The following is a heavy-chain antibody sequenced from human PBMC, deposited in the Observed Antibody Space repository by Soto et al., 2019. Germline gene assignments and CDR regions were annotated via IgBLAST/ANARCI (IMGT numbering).Heavy chain of an antibody. CDR1: GFTFSSYA. CDR2: ISSNGGST. V-gene: IGHV3-64D*06. Sequence: GGSLRLSCSASGFTFSSYAMHWVRQAPGKGLEYVSAISSNGGSTYYADSVKSRFTISRDNSKNTLYLQMSSLRAEDTAVYYCVKVEGRITIFGVVRSDGMDVWGQGTTVTVSS. D-gene: IGHD3-3*01. J-gene: IGHJ6*02. CDR3: VKVEGRITIFGVVRSDGMDV.